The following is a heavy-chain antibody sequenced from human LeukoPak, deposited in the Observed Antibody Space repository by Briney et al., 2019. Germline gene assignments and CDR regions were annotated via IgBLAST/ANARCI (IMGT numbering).Heavy chain of an antibody. D-gene: IGHD6-13*01. Sequence: GGSLRLSCAASGIIFSSYAMSWVRQAPEKGLEWVSTVSGSGGSTYYADSVKGRFAISRDNSKNTLYLQMSSLRAEDTAVYYCAQDGVAAGTFDYWGQGTLVTVSS. CDR1: GIIFSSYA. CDR2: VSGSGGST. CDR3: AQDGVAAGTFDY. V-gene: IGHV3-23*01. J-gene: IGHJ4*02.